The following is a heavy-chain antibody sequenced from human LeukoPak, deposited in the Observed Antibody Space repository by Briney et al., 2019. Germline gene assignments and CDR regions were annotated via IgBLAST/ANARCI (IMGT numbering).Heavy chain of an antibody. V-gene: IGHV4-59*11. CDR2: IYYSGST. J-gene: IGHJ4*02. Sequence: SETLSLTCTVSGGSISSHYWSWIRQSPGKGLEWIGYIYYSGSTDYNPSLKSRVTISVDTSKNHFSLKLSSVTAADTAVYYCARSIGGYERSLGFDYWGQGTLVTVSS. CDR1: GGSISSHY. D-gene: IGHD5-12*01. CDR3: ARSIGGYERSLGFDY.